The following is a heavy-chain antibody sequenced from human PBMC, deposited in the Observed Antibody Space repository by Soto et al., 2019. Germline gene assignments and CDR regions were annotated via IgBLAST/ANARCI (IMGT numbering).Heavy chain of an antibody. CDR3: ARILCSSNNCYTFDY. D-gene: IGHD2-2*02. Sequence: GGSLRLSCAASGFTFSRYWMSWVRQAPGKGLEWVANMRQDGSEKYYVDSVKGRFTISRDNAKNSLYLQMNSLRAEDTAVYYCARILCSSNNCYTFDYWGQGTLVTVSS. CDR2: MRQDGSEK. V-gene: IGHV3-7*03. CDR1: GFTFSRYW. J-gene: IGHJ4*02.